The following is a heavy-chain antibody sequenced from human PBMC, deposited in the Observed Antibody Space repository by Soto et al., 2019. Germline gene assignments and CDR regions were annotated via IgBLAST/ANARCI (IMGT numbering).Heavy chain of an antibody. CDR3: ARAPRDIWELPGY. V-gene: IGHV3-74*01. D-gene: IGHD1-26*01. Sequence: EVQLVESGGGLVQPGGSLRLSCAASGFTFSNNWMHWVRQAPGKGLVWVSRINSDGSSTSYADSVKGRFTISRDNAKNTLYLQMNSLRAEDTAVYYCARAPRDIWELPGYWGQGTLVTVSS. J-gene: IGHJ4*02. CDR2: INSDGSST. CDR1: GFTFSNNW.